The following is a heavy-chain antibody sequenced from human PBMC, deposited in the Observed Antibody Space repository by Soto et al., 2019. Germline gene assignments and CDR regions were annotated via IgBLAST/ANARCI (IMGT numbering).Heavy chain of an antibody. CDR1: GFSLSTSGVG. CDR3: AHRPTVVNNYDILTGYNP. Sequence: QITLKESGPPLVKPTQTLTLTCTFSGFSLSTSGVGVGWIRQPPGKALEWLALIYWDDDKRYSPSLKSRLTSTKDTSNNQVVLTMTNMDPVDTATDYCAHRPTVVNNYDILTGYNPWGQGTLVTVSS. J-gene: IGHJ5*02. V-gene: IGHV2-5*02. D-gene: IGHD3-9*01. CDR2: IYWDDDK.